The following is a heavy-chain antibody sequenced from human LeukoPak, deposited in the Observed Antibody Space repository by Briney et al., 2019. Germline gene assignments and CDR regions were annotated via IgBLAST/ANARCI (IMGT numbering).Heavy chain of an antibody. J-gene: IGHJ1*01. V-gene: IGHV1-8*03. Sequence: ASVKVSCKASGYTFTSYGINWVRQATGQGLEWMGWMNPNSGNTGYAQKFQGRVTITRSTSISTAYMELSSLRSEDTAVYYCARGRRGYCSGDSCLEYFQHWGQGTLVTVSS. CDR1: GYTFTSYG. D-gene: IGHD2-15*01. CDR3: ARGRRGYCSGDSCLEYFQH. CDR2: MNPNSGNT.